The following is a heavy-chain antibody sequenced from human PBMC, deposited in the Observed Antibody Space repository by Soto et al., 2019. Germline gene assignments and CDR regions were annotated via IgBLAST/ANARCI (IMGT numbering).Heavy chain of an antibody. V-gene: IGHV3-30-3*01. CDR2: ISYGGSNK. CDR3: ARPRMRYYYYGMDV. Sequence: GGSLRLSCAASGFTFSSYAMHWVRQAPGKGLEWVAVISYGGSNKYYADSVKGRFTISRDNSKNTLYLQMNSLRAEDTAAYYCARPRMRYYYYGMDVWGQGTTVTVSS. CDR1: GFTFSSYA. J-gene: IGHJ6*02.